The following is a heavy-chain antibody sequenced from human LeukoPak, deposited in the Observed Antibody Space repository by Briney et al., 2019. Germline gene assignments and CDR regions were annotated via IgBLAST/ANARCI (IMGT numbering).Heavy chain of an antibody. J-gene: IGHJ3*02. CDR1: GFTVSSNY. V-gene: IGHV3-66*02. CDR2: IYSGGSA. D-gene: IGHD3-22*01. Sequence: PGGSLRLSCAASGFTVSSNYMSWVRQAPGKGLEWVSVIYSGGSAYYAGSVKGRFTISRDNSKNTLYLQMNSLRAEDTAVYYCASPGTYYYDSSGYLRRGDDAFDIWGQGTMVTVSS. CDR3: ASPGTYYYDSSGYLRRGDDAFDI.